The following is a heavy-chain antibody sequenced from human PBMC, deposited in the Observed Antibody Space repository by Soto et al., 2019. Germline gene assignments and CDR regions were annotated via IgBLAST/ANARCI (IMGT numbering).Heavy chain of an antibody. J-gene: IGHJ4*02. CDR3: AIDPWAADY. V-gene: IGHV3-66*01. CDR1: GFTVSTKY. D-gene: IGHD3-16*01. CDR2: IYSGGST. Sequence: EVQLVESGGGLVQPGGSLRLSCAASGFTVSTKYKSWVRQAPGKGLEWVSVIYSGGSTFYADSVRGRFTISRDNSKNTVNLQMNSLRAADTAVYYCAIDPWAADYWGQGTLVTVSS.